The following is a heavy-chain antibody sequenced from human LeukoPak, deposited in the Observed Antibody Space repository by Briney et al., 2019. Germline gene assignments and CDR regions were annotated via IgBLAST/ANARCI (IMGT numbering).Heavy chain of an antibody. V-gene: IGHV1-3*01. Sequence: SVKVSCKASGYTFTSYAMHWVRQAPGQRLEWMGWINAGNGNTKYSQKFQGRVTITRDTSASTAYMELSSLRSEDTAVYYCASVRVRGVTMGPFDYWGQGTLVTVSS. J-gene: IGHJ4*02. CDR2: INAGNGNT. CDR1: GYTFTSYA. D-gene: IGHD3-10*01. CDR3: ASVRVRGVTMGPFDY.